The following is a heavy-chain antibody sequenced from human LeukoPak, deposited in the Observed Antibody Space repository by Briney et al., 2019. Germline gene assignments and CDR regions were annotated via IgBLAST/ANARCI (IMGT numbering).Heavy chain of an antibody. Sequence: GASVNVSCKASGYTFTVYYMHWVRQAPGQGLEWMGRINPNSGGTNYAQKFQGRVTMTRDTSISTAYMELSRLRSDDTAVYYCARVLKWELLSSSQDAFDIWGQGTMVTVSS. CDR3: ARVLKWELLSSSQDAFDI. V-gene: IGHV1-2*06. CDR1: GYTFTVYY. CDR2: INPNSGGT. J-gene: IGHJ3*02. D-gene: IGHD1-26*01.